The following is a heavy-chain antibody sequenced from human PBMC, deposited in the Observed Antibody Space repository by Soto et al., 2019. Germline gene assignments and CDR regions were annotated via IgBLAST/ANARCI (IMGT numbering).Heavy chain of an antibody. V-gene: IGHV1-2*04. Sequence: ASVKVSCKASGYTFTGYYMHWVRQAPGQGLEWMGWINPNSGGTNYAQKFQGWVTMTRDTSISTVYMELRSLRSDDTAVFYCARASSDGFDVWGQGTMVTVSS. CDR1: GYTFTGYY. J-gene: IGHJ3*01. CDR2: INPNSGGT. CDR3: ARASSDGFDV.